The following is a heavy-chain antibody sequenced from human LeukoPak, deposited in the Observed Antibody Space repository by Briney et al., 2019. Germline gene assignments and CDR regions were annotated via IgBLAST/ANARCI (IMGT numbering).Heavy chain of an antibody. Sequence: ASVKVSCKTFGYTFTSYYVHWVRQAPGQGLEWMGIINPSGGSTTYAQKFQGRLTMTSDTSTSTVYMELSSLRSEDTAVYYCARSSAYYNEAGMWGQGTMVTVSS. J-gene: IGHJ3*02. CDR1: GYTFTSYY. CDR2: INPSGGST. D-gene: IGHD3-9*01. CDR3: ARSSAYYNEAGM. V-gene: IGHV1-46*01.